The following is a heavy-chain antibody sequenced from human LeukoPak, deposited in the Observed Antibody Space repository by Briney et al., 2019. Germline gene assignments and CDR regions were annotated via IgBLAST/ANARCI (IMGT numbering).Heavy chain of an antibody. V-gene: IGHV3-74*01. J-gene: IGHJ6*03. CDR3: ARFAAGGSYYYYMDV. CDR2: INSDGSST. D-gene: IGHD6-25*01. CDR1: GFTFSSYW. Sequence: GGSLRLSCAASGFTFSSYWMHWVRQAPGKGLVWVSRINSDGSSTSYADSVKGRFTISRDNAKNSLYLQMNSLRADDTAVYYCARFAAGGSYYYYMDVWGKGTTVTVSS.